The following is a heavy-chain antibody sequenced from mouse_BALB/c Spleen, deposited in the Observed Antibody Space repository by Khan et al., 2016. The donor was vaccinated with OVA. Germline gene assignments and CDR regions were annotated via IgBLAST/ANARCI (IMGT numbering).Heavy chain of an antibody. CDR2: INPSSGYT. CDR1: GYTFSTYW. J-gene: IGHJ2*01. V-gene: IGHV1-7*01. Sequence: QVQLKESGAELAKPGASVKMSCKASGYTFSTYWIHWVKQRPGQGLEWIGYINPSSGYTYYNQRFNDKATLTADKSSSTAYMQLSSMTSEDSAVYYCARDRIDYWGQGTTLTVSS. CDR3: ARDRIDY.